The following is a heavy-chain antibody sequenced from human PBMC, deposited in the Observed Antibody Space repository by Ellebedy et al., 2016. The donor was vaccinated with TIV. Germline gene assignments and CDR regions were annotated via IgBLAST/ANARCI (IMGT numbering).Heavy chain of an antibody. V-gene: IGHV1-18*01. J-gene: IGHJ5*02. CDR3: ARDVQTTDCGGDCPNWFDP. CDR1: GYNFNNYW. D-gene: IGHD2-21*02. Sequence: GESLKISCKGSGYNFNNYWIAWVRQAPGQGLEWMGWISAYNGNTNYAQKFQGRVTMTTDTSTSTAYMELRSLRSDDTAVYYCARDVQTTDCGGDCPNWFDPWGQGTLVTVSS. CDR2: ISAYNGNT.